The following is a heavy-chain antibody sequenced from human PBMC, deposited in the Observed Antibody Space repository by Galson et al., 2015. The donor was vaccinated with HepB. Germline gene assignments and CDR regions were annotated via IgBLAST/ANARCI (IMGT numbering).Heavy chain of an antibody. J-gene: IGHJ4*02. V-gene: IGHV6-1*01. Sequence: CAISGDSVSSNSAAWNRIRQSPSRGLEWLGRTYYRSKWYNDYAVSVKSRITIKPDTSRNQFSLQVNSVTPEDTAVYYCARDLVAGQFDYWGRGTLVTVSS. CDR2: TYYRSKWYN. CDR1: GDSVSSNSAA. CDR3: ARDLVAGQFDY. D-gene: IGHD6-19*01.